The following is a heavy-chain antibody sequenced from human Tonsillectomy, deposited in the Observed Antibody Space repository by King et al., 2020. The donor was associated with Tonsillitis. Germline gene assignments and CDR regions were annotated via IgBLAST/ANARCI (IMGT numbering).Heavy chain of an antibody. CDR1: GFTFTNSA. Sequence: QLVQSGPEVKKPGTSVKVSCKASGFTFTNSAMRWVRQARGQRLESIGWIVVGSGNTKYAQKFQERVTITRDMSTSTAYMDLSSLRSEDTAVYYCAARIRGRPDLDYWGQGTLVTVSS. CDR3: AARIRGRPDLDY. J-gene: IGHJ4*02. CDR2: IVVGSGNT. V-gene: IGHV1-58*02. D-gene: IGHD2/OR15-2a*01.